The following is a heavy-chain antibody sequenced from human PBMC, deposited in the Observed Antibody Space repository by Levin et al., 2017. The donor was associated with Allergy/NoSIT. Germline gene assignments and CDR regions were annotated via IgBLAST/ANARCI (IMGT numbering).Heavy chain of an antibody. CDR1: GFTFDDYT. D-gene: IGHD3-3*01. V-gene: IGHV3-43*01. Sequence: GGSLRLSCAASGFTFDDYTMHWVRQAPGKGLEWVSLISWDGGSTYYADSVKGRFTISRDNSKNSLYLQMNSLRTEDTALYYCAKENHDFWSGYRSGWFDPWGQGTLVTVSS. CDR2: ISWDGGST. CDR3: AKENHDFWSGYRSGWFDP. J-gene: IGHJ5*02.